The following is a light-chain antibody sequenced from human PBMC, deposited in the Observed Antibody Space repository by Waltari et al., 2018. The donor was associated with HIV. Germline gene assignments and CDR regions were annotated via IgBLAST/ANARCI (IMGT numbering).Light chain of an antibody. V-gene: IGKV3-20*01. CDR1: QSVSRRY. CDR3: QQYGSSLFT. J-gene: IGKJ4*01. CDR2: GAT. Sequence: EIVLTQSPGTLSLSPGERATLSCRPSQSVSRRYLAWYQQKPGQAPRLLIYGATSRATGIPDRFSGSGSGTDFTLTISRLEPEDFAVYYCQQYGSSLFTFGGGTKVEIK.